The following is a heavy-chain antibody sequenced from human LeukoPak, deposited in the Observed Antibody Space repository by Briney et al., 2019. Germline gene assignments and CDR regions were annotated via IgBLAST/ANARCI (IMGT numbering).Heavy chain of an antibody. CDR2: IYYSGST. CDR3: ATGGYGGYYFDY. V-gene: IGHV4-59*08. J-gene: IGHJ4*02. Sequence: SETLSLTCTVSGGSISSYYWSWIRQPPGKGLEWIGYIYYSGSTNYNPSLKSRVTISVDTSKNQFSLKLSSVTAADTAVYYCATGGYGGYYFDYWGQGTLVTVSS. D-gene: IGHD3-22*01. CDR1: GGSISSYY.